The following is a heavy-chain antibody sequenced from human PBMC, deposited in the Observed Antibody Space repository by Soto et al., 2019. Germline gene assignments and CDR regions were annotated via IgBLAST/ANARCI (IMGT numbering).Heavy chain of an antibody. J-gene: IGHJ6*02. Sequence: QVQLVQSGAEGKKPGASVKVSCKESGYTFTSYGIIWVRQAPGQGLARRGWISAYNGNTNYAQKLQGTVTMTPETSTITACMELRSLRSVDTAVYSFARDAPQARRRNYYGDFDDGMDVGGQGTTVTVS. V-gene: IGHV1-18*01. D-gene: IGHD4-17*01. CDR2: ISAYNGNT. CDR3: ARDAPQARRRNYYGDFDDGMDV. CDR1: GYTFTSYG.